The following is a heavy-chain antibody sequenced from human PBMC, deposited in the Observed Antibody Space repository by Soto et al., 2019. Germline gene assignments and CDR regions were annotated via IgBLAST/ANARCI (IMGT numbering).Heavy chain of an antibody. CDR1: GFTFSSYS. V-gene: IGHV3-48*01. D-gene: IGHD2-15*01. CDR3: AKARCSGNSCYVPDY. Sequence: PGGSLRLSCAASGFTFSSYSMNWVRQAPGKGLEWISYIHRDDGTVYYADSVKGRFTISRDNAKNSLFLQMTSLRAEDTAVYYCAKARCSGNSCYVPDYWGHGSLVTVSS. J-gene: IGHJ4*01. CDR2: IHRDDGTV.